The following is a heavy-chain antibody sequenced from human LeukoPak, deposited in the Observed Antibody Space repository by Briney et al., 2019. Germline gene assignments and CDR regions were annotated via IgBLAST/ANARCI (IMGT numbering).Heavy chain of an antibody. CDR3: ARAPITMVRGVENWFDP. J-gene: IGHJ5*02. CDR2: IHYSGST. CDR1: GGSISSYY. Sequence: SETLSLTCTVSGGSISSYYWSWIRQPPGKGREWIGYIHYSGSTNYNPSLKSRVTISVDTSKNQFSLKLSSVTAADTAVYYCARAPITMVRGVENWFDPWGQGTLVTVSS. V-gene: IGHV4-59*01. D-gene: IGHD3-10*01.